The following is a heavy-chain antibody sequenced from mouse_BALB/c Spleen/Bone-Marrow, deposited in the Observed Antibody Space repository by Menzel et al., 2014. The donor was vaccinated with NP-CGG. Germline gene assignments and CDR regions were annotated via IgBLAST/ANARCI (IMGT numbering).Heavy chain of an antibody. J-gene: IGHJ4*01. CDR1: GFTFSDYY. CDR2: LSNGDGST. D-gene: IGHD1-1*01. Sequence: EVNVVESGGGLEQPGGLLKLSCATYGFTFSDYYMFWVRLTQDKRLERVDYLSNGDGSTYYPDTVKGRFTISRDNAMNSLDLQMSRLKSEDTAMYYGARESYGYAMDYWCQGTSVTVSS. CDR3: ARESYGYAMDY. V-gene: IGHV5-12*02.